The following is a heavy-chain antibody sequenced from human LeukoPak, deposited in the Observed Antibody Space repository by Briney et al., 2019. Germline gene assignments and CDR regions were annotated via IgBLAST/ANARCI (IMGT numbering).Heavy chain of an antibody. CDR2: VSSSSSYI. CDR3: ARGRDGYLGYFDY. CDR1: GFTFSSYS. D-gene: IGHD5-24*01. J-gene: IGHJ4*02. Sequence: PGGSLRLSCAASGFTFSSYSMNGVRQAPGKGLEWVSSVSSSSSYIYYADSVKGRFTISRDNPKNSLYLQMNSLRAEDTAVYYCARGRDGYLGYFDYWGQGTLVTVSS. V-gene: IGHV3-21*01.